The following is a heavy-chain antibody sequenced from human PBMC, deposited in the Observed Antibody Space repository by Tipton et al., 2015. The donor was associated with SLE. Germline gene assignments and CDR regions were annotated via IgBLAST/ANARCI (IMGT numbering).Heavy chain of an antibody. CDR2: IYYSGST. CDR3: ARHVSGPLYQLLNEFDP. J-gene: IGHJ5*02. CDR1: GGSISSYY. Sequence: TLSLTCTVSGGSISSYYWSWIRQPPGKGLEWIGYIYYSGSTNYNPSLKSRVTISVDTSKNQFSLKLSSVTAADTAVYYCARHVSGPLYQLLNEFDPWGQGTLVAVSA. V-gene: IGHV4-59*01. D-gene: IGHD2-2*01.